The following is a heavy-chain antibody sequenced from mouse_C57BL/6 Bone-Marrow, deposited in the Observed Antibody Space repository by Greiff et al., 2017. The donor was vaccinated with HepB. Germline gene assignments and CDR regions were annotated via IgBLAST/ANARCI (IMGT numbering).Heavy chain of an antibody. J-gene: IGHJ2*01. D-gene: IGHD1-1*01. CDR1: GYTFTNYW. CDR2: IYPGGGYT. Sequence: VMLVESGAELVRPGPSVKMSCKASGYTFTNYWIGWAKQRPGHGLEWIGDIYPGGGYTNYNEKFKGKATLTADKSSSTAYMQFSSLTSKDSAIYYCARSTYYCGSLYYFDYWGQGTTLAVSS. CDR3: ARSTYYCGSLYYFDY. V-gene: IGHV1-63*01.